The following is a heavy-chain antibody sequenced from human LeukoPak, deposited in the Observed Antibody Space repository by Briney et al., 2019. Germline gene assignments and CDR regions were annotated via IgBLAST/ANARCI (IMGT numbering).Heavy chain of an antibody. V-gene: IGHV1-18*01. D-gene: IGHD3-10*01. CDR3: AREPYLWFGELFDY. CDR2: ISAYNGNT. J-gene: IGHJ4*02. Sequence: ASVKVSCKASGYTFTSYGISRVRQAPGQGLEWMGWISAYNGNTNYAQKLQGRVTMTTDTSTSTAYMELRSLRSDDTAVYYCAREPYLWFGELFDYWGQGTLVTVSS. CDR1: GYTFTSYG.